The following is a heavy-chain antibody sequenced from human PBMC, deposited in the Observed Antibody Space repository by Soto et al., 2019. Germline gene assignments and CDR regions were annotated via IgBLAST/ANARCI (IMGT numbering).Heavy chain of an antibody. CDR2: ISGSGGDT. CDR3: AKEDDLWTNGHFNI. V-gene: IGHV3-23*01. Sequence: EVQLLESGGGWVQPGGSLRLSCAASGFTLSSYDMSWVRQAPGKGLEWVSAISGSGGDTFYADSVKGRFTISRDNSXNTLYVQMNSLRSEDTAIYYCAKEDDLWTNGHFNIWGQGTLVTVSS. D-gene: IGHD3-3*01. CDR1: GFTLSSYD. J-gene: IGHJ3*02.